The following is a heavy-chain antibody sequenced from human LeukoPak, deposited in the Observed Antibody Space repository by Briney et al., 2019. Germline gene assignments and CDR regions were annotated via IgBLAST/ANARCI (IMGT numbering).Heavy chain of an antibody. CDR2: INTDGSTT. V-gene: IGHV3-74*01. CDR3: ARVPRRQYNWFDP. Sequence: GGSLRLSCAASGFTFSNYWMHWVRQAPGKGLVWVSRINTDGSTTSYADSVKGRFTISRDNAKNTLYLQMNSLRAEDTAVYYCARVPRRQYNWFDPWGQGTLVTVSS. J-gene: IGHJ5*02. CDR1: GFTFSNYW.